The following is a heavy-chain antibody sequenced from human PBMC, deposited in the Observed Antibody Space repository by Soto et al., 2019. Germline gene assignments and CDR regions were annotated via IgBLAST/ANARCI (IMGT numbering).Heavy chain of an antibody. V-gene: IGHV3-23*01. CDR2: ISRTGDSS. D-gene: IGHD3-10*01. CDR1: GFTFGSYA. Sequence: PGGSLRISCAASGFTFGSYAISWVRQAPGKGLEWVSLISRTGDSSEYANSVKGRFTISRDYSKTTVFLQMNSLRAEDTAVYFCAKDNGNYGSGSFSHWGQGTLVTVYS. CDR3: AKDNGNYGSGSFSH. J-gene: IGHJ4*02.